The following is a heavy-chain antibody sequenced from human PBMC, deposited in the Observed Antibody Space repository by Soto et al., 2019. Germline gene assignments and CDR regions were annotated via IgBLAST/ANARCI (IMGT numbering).Heavy chain of an antibody. CDR1: GGSISSSSYY. V-gene: IGHV4-39*01. J-gene: IGHJ6*03. CDR2: IYYSGST. Sequence: SETLSLTYTVSGGSISSSSYYWGWIRHPPGNGLEWIGSIYYSGSTYYNPSLKSRVTISVDTSKNQFSLKLSSVTAEDTAVYYCARLERVLRFLEWLNYYMDVWGKGTTVTVAS. CDR3: ARLERVLRFLEWLNYYMDV. D-gene: IGHD3-3*01.